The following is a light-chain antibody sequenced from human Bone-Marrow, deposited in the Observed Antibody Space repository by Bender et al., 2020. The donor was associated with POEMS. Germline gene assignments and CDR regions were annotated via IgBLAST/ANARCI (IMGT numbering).Light chain of an antibody. Sequence: QSALTQPRSVSGSPRQSVTISCTGTSSDVGGYNHVYWYQQHPGKAPKLIIYEVTKRPSGVPARFSGSKSATTASLTISGLQPEDEADYFCSSYAGSNFYVFGSGTKVTVL. CDR2: EVT. CDR1: SSDVGGYNH. J-gene: IGLJ1*01. V-gene: IGLV2-11*01. CDR3: SSYAGSNFYV.